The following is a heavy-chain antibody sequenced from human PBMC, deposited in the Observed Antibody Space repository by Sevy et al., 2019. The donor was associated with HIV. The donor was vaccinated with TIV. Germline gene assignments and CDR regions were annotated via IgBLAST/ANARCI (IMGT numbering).Heavy chain of an antibody. Sequence: GGSLRLSCAASGFTFSSYGMHWVRQAPGKGLEWVAFIRYDGSNKYYADSVKGRFTISRDNSKNTLYLQMNSLRAEDTAVYYCAKDRVHEWESDPYMDVWGKGTTVTVSS. D-gene: IGHD1-26*01. CDR2: IRYDGSNK. V-gene: IGHV3-30*02. CDR1: GFTFSSYG. CDR3: AKDRVHEWESDPYMDV. J-gene: IGHJ6*03.